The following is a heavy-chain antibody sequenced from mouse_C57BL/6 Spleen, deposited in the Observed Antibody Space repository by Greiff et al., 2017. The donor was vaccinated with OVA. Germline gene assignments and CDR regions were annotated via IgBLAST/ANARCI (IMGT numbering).Heavy chain of an antibody. CDR3: ARHEGPYYSNYGDAMDY. D-gene: IGHD2-5*01. Sequence: VQLVESGPGLVAPSQSLSITCTVSGFSLTRYGVPWVRQPPGKGLEWLVVIWSDGSTTYNSALKSRLSISKDNSKSQVFLKMNSLQTDDTAMYYGARHEGPYYSNYGDAMDYWGQGTSVTVSS. J-gene: IGHJ4*01. CDR2: IWSDGST. V-gene: IGHV2-6-1*01. CDR1: GFSLTRYG.